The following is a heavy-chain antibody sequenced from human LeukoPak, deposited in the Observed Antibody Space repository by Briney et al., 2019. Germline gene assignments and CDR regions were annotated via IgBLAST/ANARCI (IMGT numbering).Heavy chain of an antibody. V-gene: IGHV3-30*02. J-gene: IGHJ4*02. CDR2: IRHDGSNK. CDR1: GFTFRSYG. D-gene: IGHD3-3*01. CDR3: AKDSPPTSEWLPDY. Sequence: GGSRRLSCEASGFTFRSYGMHWVRQAPGKGLEWVAFIRHDGSNKYYADSVKGRFTISRDNSKSALSLHMDTVRADDTAFYYCAKDSPPTSEWLPDYWGQGTLVSISS.